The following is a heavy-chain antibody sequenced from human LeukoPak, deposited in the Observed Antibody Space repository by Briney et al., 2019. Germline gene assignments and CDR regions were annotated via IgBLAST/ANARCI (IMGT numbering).Heavy chain of an antibody. J-gene: IGHJ4*02. CDR1: GGSISSSSYY. CDR2: IYYSGST. D-gene: IGHD3-10*01. Sequence: SETLSLTCTVSGGSISSSSYYWGWIRQPPGKGLEWIGSIYYSGSTYYNPSLKSRVTISVDTSKNQFSLKLSSVTAADTAVYYCARARLWFGELGYFDYWGQGTLVTVSS. CDR3: ARARLWFGELGYFDY. V-gene: IGHV4-39*07.